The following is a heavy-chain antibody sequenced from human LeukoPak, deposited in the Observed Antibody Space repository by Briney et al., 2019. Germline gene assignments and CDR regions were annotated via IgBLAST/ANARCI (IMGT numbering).Heavy chain of an antibody. V-gene: IGHV4-59*01. CDR3: ARVNDYYDSSGYYSVFDY. J-gene: IGHJ4*02. Sequence: SETLSLTRTVSGGSISSYYWSWIRQPPGKGLEWIGYIYYSGSTNYNPSLKSRVTISVDTSKNQFSLKLSSVTAADTAVYYCARVNDYYDSSGYYSVFDYWGQGTLVTVSS. CDR2: IYYSGST. D-gene: IGHD3-22*01. CDR1: GGSISSYY.